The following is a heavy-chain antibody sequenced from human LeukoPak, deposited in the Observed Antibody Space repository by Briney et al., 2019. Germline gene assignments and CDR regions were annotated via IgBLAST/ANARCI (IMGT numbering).Heavy chain of an antibody. CDR2: INWNGGST. Sequence: GGSLRLSCAASGFTFDDYGMSWVRQAPGKGLEWVSGINWNGGSTGYADSVKGRFTISRDNAKNSLYLQMNSLRAEDTALYHCARDLAWGAFDYWGQGTLVTVSS. CDR3: ARDLAWGAFDY. D-gene: IGHD7-27*01. V-gene: IGHV3-20*01. J-gene: IGHJ4*02. CDR1: GFTFDDYG.